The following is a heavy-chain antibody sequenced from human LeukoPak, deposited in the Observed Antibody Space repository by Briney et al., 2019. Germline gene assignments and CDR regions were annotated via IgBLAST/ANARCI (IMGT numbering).Heavy chain of an antibody. D-gene: IGHD5-12*01. CDR2: INHSGST. V-gene: IGHV4-34*01. CDR1: GGSFSGYY. CDR3: GSRGGLRYPFGY. Sequence: SETLSLTCAVSGGSFSGYYWSWIRQPPGKGLEWIGEINHSGSTNYNPSLQSRVTISVVTSKNQFALRLSSVVAADATVYYCGSRGGLRYPFGYWGQGTLVTVSS. J-gene: IGHJ4*02.